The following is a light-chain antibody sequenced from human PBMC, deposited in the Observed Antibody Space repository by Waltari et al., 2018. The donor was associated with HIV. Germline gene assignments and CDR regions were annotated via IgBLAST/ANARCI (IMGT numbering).Light chain of an antibody. Sequence: DIQMTQSPSTLSASVGDRVTITCRASQSISNWLAWYKQKSGKAPKLLIYKASSLGSGVPSRFSGSGSGTEFTLTISSLQPDDFATYYCQQSDSYPLTFGQGTKVEIK. CDR2: KAS. CDR3: QQSDSYPLT. CDR1: QSISNW. V-gene: IGKV1-5*03. J-gene: IGKJ1*01.